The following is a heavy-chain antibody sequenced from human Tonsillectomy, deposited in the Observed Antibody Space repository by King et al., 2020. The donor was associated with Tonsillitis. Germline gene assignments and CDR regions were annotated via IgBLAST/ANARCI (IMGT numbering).Heavy chain of an antibody. CDR3: AKEEVGFDY. CDR1: GFTFSSYG. CDR2: IAYDGSNK. V-gene: IGHV3-30*18. Sequence: VQLVESGGGVVEPGRSLRLSCAASGFTFSSYGMHWVRQAPGKGLESVTVIAYDGSNKYYADSVKGRFTISRDNSKNTLYLQMNSLRAEDTAVYYCAKEEVGFDYWGQGTLVTVSS. J-gene: IGHJ4*02.